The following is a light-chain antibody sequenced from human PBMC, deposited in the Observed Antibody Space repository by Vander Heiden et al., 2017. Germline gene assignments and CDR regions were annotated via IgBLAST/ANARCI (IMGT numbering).Light chain of an antibody. Sequence: DIQMTHSPSSLSASVGDRVTITCRASQSISSYLNWYQQKPAKAPKLLIYYAASLQSGVPSRFSGSGSGTDFTLTISSMQPEDVATYYCQQSYSTPPVTFGGGTKVEIK. V-gene: IGKV1-39*01. CDR2: YAA. CDR3: QQSYSTPPVT. CDR1: QSISSY. J-gene: IGKJ4*01.